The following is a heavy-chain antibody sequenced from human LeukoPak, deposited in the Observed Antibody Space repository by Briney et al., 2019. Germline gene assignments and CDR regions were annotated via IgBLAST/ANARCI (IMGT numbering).Heavy chain of an antibody. D-gene: IGHD2-2*01. Sequence: PSETLSLTCTVSGGSISSYYWSWIRQPAGKGLKWIGRIYTSGSTNYNPSLKSRVTMSVDTSKNQFSLKLSSVTAADTAVYYCAREGSEQYHPYYYYMDVWGKGTTSPSP. CDR1: GGSISSYY. CDR2: IYTSGST. V-gene: IGHV4-4*07. J-gene: IGHJ6*03. CDR3: AREGSEQYHPYYYYMDV.